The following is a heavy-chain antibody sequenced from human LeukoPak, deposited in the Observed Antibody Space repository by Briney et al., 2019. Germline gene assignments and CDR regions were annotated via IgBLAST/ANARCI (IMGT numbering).Heavy chain of an antibody. CDR3: ARSRYGRLFTPDYFEY. CDR2: IFYSGST. D-gene: IGHD2-15*01. Sequence: PSETLSLTCTVSGGSISSSSYYWAWICQPPGKGLEWIGSIFYSGSTYYNLSLKSRVTISVDTSRNQFSLKLSSVTAADTAVYYCARSRYGRLFTPDYFEYWGQGILVTVSS. V-gene: IGHV4-39*07. J-gene: IGHJ4*02. CDR1: GGSISSSSYY.